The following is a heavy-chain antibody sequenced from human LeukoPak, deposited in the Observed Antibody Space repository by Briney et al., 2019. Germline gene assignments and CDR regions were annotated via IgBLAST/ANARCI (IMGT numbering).Heavy chain of an antibody. Sequence: PGGSLRLSCAASGFTFSSYAMHWVRQAPGKGLEWVAVISYDGSNKYYADSVKGRFTISRDNSKNTLYLQMNSLRAEDTAVYYCAKDRRGYSYGPAYYYYGMDVWGQGTTVTVSS. CDR1: GFTFSSYA. V-gene: IGHV3-30-3*01. D-gene: IGHD5-18*01. J-gene: IGHJ6*02. CDR2: ISYDGSNK. CDR3: AKDRRGYSYGPAYYYYGMDV.